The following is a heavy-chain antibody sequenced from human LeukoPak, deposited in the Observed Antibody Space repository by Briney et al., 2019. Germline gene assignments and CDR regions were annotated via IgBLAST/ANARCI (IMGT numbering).Heavy chain of an antibody. D-gene: IGHD4-23*01. CDR1: GVTFDDYA. J-gene: IGHJ6*03. CDR3: AKGGSNDYYYMDV. V-gene: IGHV3-9*01. Sequence: SLRLSCAASGVTFDDYAMHCVRQAAGKGLEGVAGISWNSGSIGYADSVKGLFTISRDNGKNSLYLQMKSLRAEDTALYYCAKGGSNDYYYMDVWGKGPTVTVSS. CDR2: ISWNSGSI.